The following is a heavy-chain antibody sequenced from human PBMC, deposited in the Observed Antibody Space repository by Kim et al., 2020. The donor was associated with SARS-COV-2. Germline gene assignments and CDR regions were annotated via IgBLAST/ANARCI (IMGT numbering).Heavy chain of an antibody. CDR2: FYPGSSET. CDR1: GYSFPTYW. D-gene: IGHD3-22*01. V-gene: IGHV5-51*01. Sequence: GESLKISCKGSGYSFPTYWIAWVRQMPGKGLEWMGIFYPGSSETRYSPSFQGQVTMSADKTVGAAYLQWSSLKASDTAIYYCARQVNSKYYFDYWGQGTLVTVSS. J-gene: IGHJ4*02. CDR3: ARQVNSKYYFDY.